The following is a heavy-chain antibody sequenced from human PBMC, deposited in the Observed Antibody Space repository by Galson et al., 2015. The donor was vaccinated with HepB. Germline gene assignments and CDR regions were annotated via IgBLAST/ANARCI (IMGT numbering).Heavy chain of an antibody. Sequence: SLRLSCAASGFTFSGSAIHWVRQASGKGPEWVGRIRSRANNYATSYVPSLGGRFTISRDDSKNLVYLHMRRLKTEDTAVYYCARMGDFSGYSSRWGQGTLVTVSS. D-gene: IGHD5-12*01. CDR1: GFTFSGSA. J-gene: IGHJ4*02. CDR2: IRSRANNYAT. CDR3: ARMGDFSGYSSR. V-gene: IGHV3-73*01.